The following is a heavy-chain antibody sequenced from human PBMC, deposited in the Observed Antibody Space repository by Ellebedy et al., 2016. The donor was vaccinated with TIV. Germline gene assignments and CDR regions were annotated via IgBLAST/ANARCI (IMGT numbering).Heavy chain of an antibody. V-gene: IGHV3-53*01. CDR2: IYAGGTT. J-gene: IGHJ4*02. Sequence: GESLKISCAASGFSVTNNYMSWVRQAPGQGLEWVSLIYAGGTTNYADSVKGRFTVIRDNSENTLFLQMNSLRAEDTAVYYCATDPDGVYGDTTAYWGRGTLVTVSS. CDR3: ATDPDGVYGDTTAY. D-gene: IGHD4-17*01. CDR1: GFSVTNNY.